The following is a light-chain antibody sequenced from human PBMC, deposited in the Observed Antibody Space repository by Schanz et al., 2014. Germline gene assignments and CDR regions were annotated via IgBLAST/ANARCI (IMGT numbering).Light chain of an antibody. CDR3: QQYNNWLT. V-gene: IGKV3-15*01. CDR1: QSVNGY. J-gene: IGKJ5*01. Sequence: EIVLTQSPATLSLSPGERATLSCRASQSVNGYYLAWYQQKPGQAPRLLIYGVSTRATGIPARFSGSGSGTEFTLTISSLQSEDFAVYYCQQYNNWLTFGQGTRLE. CDR2: GVS.